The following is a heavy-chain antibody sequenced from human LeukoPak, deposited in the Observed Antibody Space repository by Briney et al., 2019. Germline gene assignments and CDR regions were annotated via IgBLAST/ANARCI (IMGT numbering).Heavy chain of an antibody. V-gene: IGHV3-48*03. Sequence: GGSLRLSCAASGFPFSSYEMNWVRQAPGKGLEWVSYISSSGMTKYYAVSVKGRFTMSRDNAKNSLYLQLNSLRAEDTAVYYCARHGRSRGLSHVNFDYWGQGILVTVSS. D-gene: IGHD3-16*02. CDR2: ISSSGMTK. CDR1: GFPFSSYE. CDR3: ARHGRSRGLSHVNFDY. J-gene: IGHJ4*02.